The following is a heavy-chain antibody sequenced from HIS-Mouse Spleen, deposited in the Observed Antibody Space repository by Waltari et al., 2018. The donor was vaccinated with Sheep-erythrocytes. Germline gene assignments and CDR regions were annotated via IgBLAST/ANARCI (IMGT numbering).Heavy chain of an antibody. D-gene: IGHD3-10*01. CDR3: ARLITMVRGVTWYFDL. CDR1: GGSISSGGYY. CDR2: IYYSGST. V-gene: IGHV4-31*03. J-gene: IGHJ2*01. Sequence: QVQLQESGPGLVKPSQTLSLTCTVSGGSISSGGYYWSWIRQHPGKGLEWIGYIYYSGSTYYNPSLKSRVTISVDTSKNQCSLKLSSVTAADTAVYYCARLITMVRGVTWYFDLWGRGTLVTVSS.